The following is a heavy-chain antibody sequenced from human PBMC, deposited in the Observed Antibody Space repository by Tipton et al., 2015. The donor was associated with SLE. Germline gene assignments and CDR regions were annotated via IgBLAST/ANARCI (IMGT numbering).Heavy chain of an antibody. D-gene: IGHD7-27*01. CDR3: ARETTGDPYYYYGRDV. J-gene: IGHJ6*02. Sequence: LRLSCTVSGGSISSYYWSWIRQPPGKGLEWIGYIYYSGSTNYNPSLKSRVTISVDTSKNQFSLNLSSVTAADAAVYYCARETTGDPYYYYGRDVWGQGTTVTVSS. CDR2: IYYSGST. V-gene: IGHV4-59*01. CDR1: GGSISSYY.